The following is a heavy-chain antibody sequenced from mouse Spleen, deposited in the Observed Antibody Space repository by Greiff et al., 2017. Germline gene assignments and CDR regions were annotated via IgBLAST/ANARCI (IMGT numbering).Heavy chain of an antibody. CDR2: INPGSGGT. CDR3: AREGAYSNYVGFDY. V-gene: IGHV1-54*01. J-gene: IGHJ2*01. D-gene: IGHD2-5*01. Sequence: VQLQQSGAELVRPGTSVKVSCKASVYAFTNYLIEWVKQRPGQGLEWIGVINPGSGGTNYNEKFKGKATLTADKSSSTAYMQLSSLTSEDSAVYFCAREGAYSNYVGFDYWGQGTTLTVSS. CDR1: VYAFTNYL.